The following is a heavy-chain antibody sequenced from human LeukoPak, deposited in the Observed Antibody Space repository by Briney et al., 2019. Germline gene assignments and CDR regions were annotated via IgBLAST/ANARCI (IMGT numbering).Heavy chain of an antibody. D-gene: IGHD6-19*01. CDR1: GFTFSSYA. J-gene: IGHJ4*02. CDR2: IFGSGGSA. CDR3: GKTTAGYSSGRFPGWPVDY. V-gene: IGHV3-23*01. Sequence: PGGSLRLSCAASGFTFSSYAMSWVRQAPGKGLEWISGIFGSGGSAHYADSVKGRFTISRDNSKNTLYLQMNSLRAEDTAVYYCGKTTAGYSSGRFPGWPVDYWGQGTLVTVSS.